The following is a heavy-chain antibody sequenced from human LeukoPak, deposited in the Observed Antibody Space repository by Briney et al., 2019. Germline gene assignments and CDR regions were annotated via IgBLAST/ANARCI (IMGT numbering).Heavy chain of an antibody. Sequence: GGSLRLSCAASGFTFSSYAMHWVRQAPGKGLEWVAVISYDGSNKYYADSVKGRFTISRDNSKNTLYLQMNSLRAEDTAVYYCARGSGPDYGDPGDWFDPWGQGTLVTVSS. D-gene: IGHD4-17*01. CDR1: GFTFSSYA. CDR3: ARGSGPDYGDPGDWFDP. J-gene: IGHJ5*02. V-gene: IGHV3-30-3*01. CDR2: ISYDGSNK.